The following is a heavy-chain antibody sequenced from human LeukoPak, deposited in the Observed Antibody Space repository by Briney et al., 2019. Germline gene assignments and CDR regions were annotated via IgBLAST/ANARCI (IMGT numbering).Heavy chain of an antibody. CDR2: IYHSGST. D-gene: IGHD3-16*01. J-gene: IGHJ5*02. CDR3: ARSLSPIWGGYAFDP. CDR1: GYSISSGYY. V-gene: IGHV4-38-2*02. Sequence: PSETLSLTCTVSGYSISSGYYWGWIRQPPGKGLEWIGSIYHSGSTYYNPSLKSRVTISVDTSKNQFSLKLSSVTAADTAVYYCARSLSPIWGGYAFDPWGQGTLVTVSS.